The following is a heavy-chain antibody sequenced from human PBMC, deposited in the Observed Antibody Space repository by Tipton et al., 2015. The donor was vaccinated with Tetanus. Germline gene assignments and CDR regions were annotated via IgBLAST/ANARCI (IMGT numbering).Heavy chain of an antibody. D-gene: IGHD1-26*01. V-gene: IGHV4-31*03. CDR1: GASINAGGYL. CDR3: ARGLPREPFSLDY. CDR2: IYYTALP. J-gene: IGHJ4*02. Sequence: TLSLTCTVSGASINAGGYLWTWVRQRPGKGLEWIGHIYYTALPSYTPSLSSRVTISVDSSKNHFSLNLTSVTAADTAVYFCARGLPREPFSLDYWGQGKQVTVSS.